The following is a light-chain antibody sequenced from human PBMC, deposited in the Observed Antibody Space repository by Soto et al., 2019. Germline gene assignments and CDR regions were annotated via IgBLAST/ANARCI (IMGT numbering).Light chain of an antibody. V-gene: IGLV2-14*03. J-gene: IGLJ1*01. Sequence: QSALTQPASVSGSPGQSVTISCTRTSRDIGHYDYVSWYQQHPGQAPNLMIYHVTYRPSGVSNRYSGSNSGNSASLTISGLQADDEADYYCCSLTTGHTYVFGSGTKVTVL. CDR3: CSLTTGHTYV. CDR2: HVT. CDR1: SRDIGHYDY.